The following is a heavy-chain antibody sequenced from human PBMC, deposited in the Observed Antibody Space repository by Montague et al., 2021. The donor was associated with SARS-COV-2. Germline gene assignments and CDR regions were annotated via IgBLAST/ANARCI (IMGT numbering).Heavy chain of an antibody. CDR1: GDSVSGSDHY. Sequence: SETLSLTCTVSGDSVSGSDHYWGWIRQPPGKGPEWLGIVYYSGYTYYNPSVKGRVTISIDASKNQFSLKLNSLTATDTAIYHCARRRLREDYFDFWGQGTLLTVSS. J-gene: IGHJ4*02. D-gene: IGHD4-17*01. CDR2: VYYSGYT. CDR3: ARRRLREDYFDF. V-gene: IGHV4-39*01.